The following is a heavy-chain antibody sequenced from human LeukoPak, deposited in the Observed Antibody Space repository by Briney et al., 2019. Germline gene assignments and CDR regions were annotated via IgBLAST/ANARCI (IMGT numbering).Heavy chain of an antibody. D-gene: IGHD1-1*01. CDR1: GYTITGYY. J-gene: IGHJ4*02. CDR3: ARDRHWNQGNFDY. CDR2: INPNSGDT. Sequence: ASVKVSCKASGYTITGYYIHCVRQAPGQGLEWMGWINPNSGDTNYAQKFQGRVTMTRDTSINTAFMELSRLRSDDTAVYYCARDRHWNQGNFDYWGQGTLVTVSS. V-gene: IGHV1-2*02.